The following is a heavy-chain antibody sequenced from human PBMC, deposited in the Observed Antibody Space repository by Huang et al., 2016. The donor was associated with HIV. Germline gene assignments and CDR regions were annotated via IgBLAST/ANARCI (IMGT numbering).Heavy chain of an antibody. V-gene: IGHV4-61*01. CDR1: GGSVSSGSYY. J-gene: IGHJ3*02. CDR3: ARVDLLLGKYGDYEENAFDI. CDR2: IYYIGST. Sequence: QVQLQESGPGLVKPSETLSLTCTVSGGSVSSGSYYWSWIRQPPGKGLEWHGYIYYIGSTNSNPWRKSRVTISVDTSKNQFSLKLSSVTAADTAVYYCARVDLLLGKYGDYEENAFDIWGQGTMVTVSS. D-gene: IGHD4-17*01.